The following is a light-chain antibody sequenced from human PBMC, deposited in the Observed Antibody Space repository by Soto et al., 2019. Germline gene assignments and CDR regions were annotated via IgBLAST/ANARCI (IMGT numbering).Light chain of an antibody. CDR2: DVK. Sequence: QSALTQPRSVSGSPGQSVTLSCTGTSSDVGGYNYVTWYQQYPGKAPKVMIYDVKTRPSGVPDRFSGSKSGNTASLTISGLQDEDEADYCCCSYAGDYTFVFGTGTKLTVL. CDR1: SSDVGGYNY. J-gene: IGLJ1*01. V-gene: IGLV2-11*01. CDR3: CSYAGDYTFV.